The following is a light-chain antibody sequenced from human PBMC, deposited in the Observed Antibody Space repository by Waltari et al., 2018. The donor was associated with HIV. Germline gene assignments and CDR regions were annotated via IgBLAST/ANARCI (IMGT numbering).Light chain of an antibody. CDR2: SNT. Sequence: QSVLTQPPSASGATGQGVSISCSGGNSNIGRYAVSWSQQLPGTAPKLLIYSNTHLPSGVRDRFSGSKSGTSASLAICGRQSEDEAEYYCAAWDDSLSGSVVFGGGTKLTVL. J-gene: IGLJ2*01. CDR1: NSNIGRYA. V-gene: IGLV1-44*01. CDR3: AAWDDSLSGSVV.